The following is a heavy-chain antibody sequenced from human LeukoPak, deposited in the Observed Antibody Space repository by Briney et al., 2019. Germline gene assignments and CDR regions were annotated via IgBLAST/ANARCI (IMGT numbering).Heavy chain of an antibody. V-gene: IGHV4-34*01. CDR1: GGSFSGYY. J-gene: IGHJ4*02. Sequence: SETLSLTCAVYGGSFSGYYWSWIRQPPGKGLEWIGEINHSGSTNYNPSLKSRVTISVDTSKNQFSLKLSSVTAADTAVYYCAGFSSGSYDYWGQGTLVTVSS. CDR2: INHSGST. D-gene: IGHD1-26*01. CDR3: AGFSSGSYDY.